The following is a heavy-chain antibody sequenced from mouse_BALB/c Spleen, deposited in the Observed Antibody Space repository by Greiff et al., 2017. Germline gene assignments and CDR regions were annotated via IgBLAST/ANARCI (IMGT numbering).Heavy chain of an antibody. CDR3: ASGNYYGSWAY. J-gene: IGHJ3*01. D-gene: IGHD1-1*01. Sequence: DVQLQESGPGLVKPSQSLSLTCTVTGYSITSDYAWNWIRQFPGNKLEWMGYISYSGSTSYNPSLKSRISITRDTSKNQFFLQLNSVTTEDTATYYCASGNYYGSWAYWGQGTLVTVSA. CDR1: GYSITSDYA. V-gene: IGHV3-2*02. CDR2: ISYSGST.